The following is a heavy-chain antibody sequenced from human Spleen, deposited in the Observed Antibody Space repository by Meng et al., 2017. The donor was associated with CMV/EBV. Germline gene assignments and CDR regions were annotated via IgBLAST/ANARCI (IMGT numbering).Heavy chain of an antibody. CDR3: ARAPVSSGWVYYYGMDV. V-gene: IGHV3-7*01. D-gene: IGHD6-19*01. J-gene: IGHJ6*02. CDR1: GFTFSSYW. CDR2: IKQDGSEK. Sequence: GESLKISCAASGFTFSSYWMSWVRQAPGKGLEWVANIKQDGSEKYYVDSVKGRFTISRDNAKNSLYLQMNSLRAEDTAVYYCARAPVSSGWVYYYGMDVWGQGTTVTVSS.